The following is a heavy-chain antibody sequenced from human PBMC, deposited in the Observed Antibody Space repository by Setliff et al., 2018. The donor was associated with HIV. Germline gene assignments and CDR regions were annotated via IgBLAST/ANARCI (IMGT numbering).Heavy chain of an antibody. Sequence: ASVKVSCKASGYSLANYAISWVRQVPGHGLEWMGWMSGNNGNTKSAPKVQGRLTLATDISTGTAYMELMSLTSDDTAVYYCARKPTGSPSDYWGQGTLVTVSS. V-gene: IGHV1-18*04. CDR1: GYSLANYA. CDR2: MSGNNGNT. D-gene: IGHD2-2*01. J-gene: IGHJ4*02. CDR3: ARKPTGSPSDY.